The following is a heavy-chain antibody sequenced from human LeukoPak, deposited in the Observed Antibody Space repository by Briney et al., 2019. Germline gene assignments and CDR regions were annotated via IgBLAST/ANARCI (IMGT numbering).Heavy chain of an antibody. Sequence: SETLSLTCTVSGGSITSSSYYWGWIRQPPGKGLEWIGSIYYSGSTYYNPSLKSRVTISVDTSKNQFSLKLSSVTAADTAVYYCARQTGSGLFILPGGQGTLVTVSS. V-gene: IGHV4-39*01. D-gene: IGHD3/OR15-3a*01. CDR2: IYYSGST. J-gene: IGHJ4*02. CDR1: GGSITSSSYY. CDR3: ARQTGSGLFILP.